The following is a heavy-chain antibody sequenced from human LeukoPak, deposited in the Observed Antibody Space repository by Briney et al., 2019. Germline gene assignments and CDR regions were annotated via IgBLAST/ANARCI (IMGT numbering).Heavy chain of an antibody. V-gene: IGHV4-61*02. J-gene: IGHJ4*02. CDR2: IYTSGST. D-gene: IGHD6-19*01. CDR1: GGSISSGSYY. CDR3: ARDVAADKFDY. Sequence: SQTLSLTCTVSGGSISSGSYYWSWIRQPAGKGLEWIGRIYTSGSTNYNPPLKSRVTISVDTSKNQFSLKLSSVTAADTAVYYCARDVAADKFDYWGQGTLVTVSS.